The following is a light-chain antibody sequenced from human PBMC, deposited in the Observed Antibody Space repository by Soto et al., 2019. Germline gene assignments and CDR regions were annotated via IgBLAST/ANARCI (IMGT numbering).Light chain of an antibody. CDR2: DAS. CDR1: QTINSW. J-gene: IGKJ1*01. V-gene: IGKV1-5*01. CDR3: QQYDSYSGT. Sequence: DLQMTQSPSDMSASVGDRVTITCRASQTINSWLAWYQHRPGKAPKLLIFDASSLESGVPSRFSGSGSGTEFTLTITSLQPDDFATYYCQQYDSYSGTFGQGTKVDIK.